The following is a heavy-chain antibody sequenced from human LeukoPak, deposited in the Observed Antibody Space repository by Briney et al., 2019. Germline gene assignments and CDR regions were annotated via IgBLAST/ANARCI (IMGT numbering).Heavy chain of an antibody. D-gene: IGHD2-21*02. CDR3: ARELDPYCGGDCYPKTFDY. V-gene: IGHV3-21*01. J-gene: IGHJ4*02. CDR2: ISSSSSYI. CDR1: GFTFSSYS. Sequence: GGSLRLSCAASGFTFSSYSMNWVRQAPGKGLEWVSSISSSSSYIYYADSVKGRFTISRDNAKNSLYLQMNSLRAEDTAVYYCARELDPYCGGDCYPKTFDYWGQGTLATVSS.